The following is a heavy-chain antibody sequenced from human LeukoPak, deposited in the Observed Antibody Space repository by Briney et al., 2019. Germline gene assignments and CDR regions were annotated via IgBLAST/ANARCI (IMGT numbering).Heavy chain of an antibody. CDR2: IYYSGST. Sequence: SGTLSLTCTVSGGSISSGDYYWSWIRQPPGKGLEWIGYIYYSGSTYYNPSLKSRVTISVDTSKNQFSLKLSSVTAADTAVYYCASYMITFGGVIADAFDIWGQGTMVTVSS. D-gene: IGHD3-16*02. CDR1: GGSISSGDYY. CDR3: ASYMITFGGVIADAFDI. J-gene: IGHJ3*02. V-gene: IGHV4-30-4*08.